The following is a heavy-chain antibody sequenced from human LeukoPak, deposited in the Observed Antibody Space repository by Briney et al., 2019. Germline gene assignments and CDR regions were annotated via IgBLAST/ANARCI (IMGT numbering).Heavy chain of an antibody. Sequence: PSETLSLTCTVSGGSISSPNYYWGWVRQPPGKGLEWIGIIYYSGSTYYNPSLKSRVTISVDTSKNQFSLKLSSVTAADTAVYYCARCLATGGRVSFDYWGQGTLVTVSS. CDR3: ARCLATGGRVSFDY. CDR2: IYYSGST. D-gene: IGHD6-13*01. J-gene: IGHJ4*02. V-gene: IGHV4-39*01. CDR1: GGSISSPNYY.